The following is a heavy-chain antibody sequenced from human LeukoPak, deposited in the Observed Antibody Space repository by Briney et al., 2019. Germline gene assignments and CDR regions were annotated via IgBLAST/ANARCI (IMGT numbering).Heavy chain of an antibody. CDR3: AKDRHYSSSWYGAGDY. J-gene: IGHJ4*02. CDR2: IYSDNT. V-gene: IGHV3-53*01. CDR1: GFTVSSNS. Sequence: GGSLRLSCTVSGFTVSSNSMSWVRQAPGKGLEWVSFIYSDNTHYSDSVKGRFTISRDNSKNTLYLQMNSLRAEDTAVYYCAKDRHYSSSWYGAGDYWGQGTLVTVSS. D-gene: IGHD6-13*01.